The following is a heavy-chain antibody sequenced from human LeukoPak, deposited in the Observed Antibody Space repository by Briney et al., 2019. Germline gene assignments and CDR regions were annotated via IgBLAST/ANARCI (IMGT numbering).Heavy chain of an antibody. CDR1: GFTFSSYS. V-gene: IGHV3-21*01. CDR3: ARAVVVVAATLDP. D-gene: IGHD2-15*01. CDR2: ISSSSSYI. Sequence: GGSLRLSCAASGFTFSSYSMNWVRQAPGKGLEWVSSISSSSSYIYYADSVKGRFTIPRDNAKNSLYLQMNSLRAEDTAVYYCARAVVVVAATLDPWGQGTLVTVSS. J-gene: IGHJ5*02.